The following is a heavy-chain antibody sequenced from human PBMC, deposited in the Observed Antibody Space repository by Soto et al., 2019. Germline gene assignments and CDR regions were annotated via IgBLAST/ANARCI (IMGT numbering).Heavy chain of an antibody. Sequence: ASVKVSCKASGYIFSSYYIHWVRQAPGQGLEWMGWINPFDGSRMFAQSFQGRVTMTRDTSTSTVYMEVSSLRSEDTAVYYCSRVDPGETSPFDHWG. CDR1: GYIFSSYY. CDR2: INPFDGSR. J-gene: IGHJ4*01. CDR3: SRVDPGETSPFDH. V-gene: IGHV1-46*03. D-gene: IGHD3-10*01.